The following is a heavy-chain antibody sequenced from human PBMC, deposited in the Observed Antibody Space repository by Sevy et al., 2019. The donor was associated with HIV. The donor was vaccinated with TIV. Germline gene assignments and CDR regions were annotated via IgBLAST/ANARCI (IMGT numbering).Heavy chain of an antibody. J-gene: IGHJ4*02. Sequence: GGCLRLSCAASGFTFSSYAMHWVRQAPGKGLEWVAVISYDGSNKYYADSVKGRFTISRDNSKNTLYLQMNSLRAEDTAVYYCARDADATVTTFDYWGQGTLVTVSS. CDR1: GFTFSSYA. D-gene: IGHD4-17*01. CDR3: ARDADATVTTFDY. CDR2: ISYDGSNK. V-gene: IGHV3-30-3*01.